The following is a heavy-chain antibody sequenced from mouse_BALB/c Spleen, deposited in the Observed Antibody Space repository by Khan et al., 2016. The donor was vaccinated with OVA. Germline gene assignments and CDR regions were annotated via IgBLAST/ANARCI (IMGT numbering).Heavy chain of an antibody. CDR1: GFTFSDYY. CDR2: ISDGGSST. J-gene: IGHJ3*01. V-gene: IGHV5-4*02. CDR3: ARGYYGDPFAY. D-gene: IGHD2-13*01. Sequence: EVELVESGGGLVKPGGSLKLSCAASGFTFSDYYMYWVRQTPEKRLEWVATISDGGSSTYYPDSVSGRFTISRDAAKNNLYLQMNSLKSEDTAMYNCARGYYGDPFAYWGQGTLVTVSA.